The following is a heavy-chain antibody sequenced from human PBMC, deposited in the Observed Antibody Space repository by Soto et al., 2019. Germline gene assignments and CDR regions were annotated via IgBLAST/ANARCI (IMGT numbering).Heavy chain of an antibody. CDR2: ISGSGGST. V-gene: IGHV3-23*01. CDR3: ANGGSYSSLNWFDP. D-gene: IGHD2-15*01. Sequence: EVQLLESGGGLVQPGGSLRLSCAASGYTFSSYAMSWVRQAPGKGLEWVSAISGSGGSTYYADSVKGRFTISRDNSKNTLYLQMNSLRAEDTAVYYCANGGSYSSLNWFDPWGQGTLVTVSS. CDR1: GYTFSSYA. J-gene: IGHJ5*02.